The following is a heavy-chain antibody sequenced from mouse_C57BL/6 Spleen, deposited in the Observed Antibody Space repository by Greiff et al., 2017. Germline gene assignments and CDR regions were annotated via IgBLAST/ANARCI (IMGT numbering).Heavy chain of an antibody. D-gene: IGHD2-1*01. Sequence: QVQLQQPGAELVRPGSSVKLSCKASGYTFTSYWMDWVKQRPGQGLEWIGNIYPSDSGTHYNQKFKDKATLTVDKSSSTAYMQLSSLTSEDSAVYYCAREVYYDAMDYWGQGTSVTVSS. CDR1: GYTFTSYW. V-gene: IGHV1-61*01. J-gene: IGHJ4*01. CDR2: IYPSDSGT. CDR3: AREVYYDAMDY.